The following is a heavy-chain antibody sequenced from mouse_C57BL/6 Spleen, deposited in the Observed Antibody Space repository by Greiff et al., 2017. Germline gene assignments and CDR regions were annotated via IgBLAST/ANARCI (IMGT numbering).Heavy chain of an antibody. V-gene: IGHV1-80*01. CDR3: ARGGTADY. J-gene: IGHJ2*01. CDR2: IYPGDGDT. CDR1: GYAFSSYW. D-gene: IGHD1-2*01. Sequence: VQLQRSGAELVKPGASVKISCKASGYAFSSYWRNWVKQRPGKGLEWIGQIYPGDGDTNYNGKFKGKATLTADKSSSTAYMQLSSLTSEDSAVYFCARGGTADYWGQGTTLTFSS.